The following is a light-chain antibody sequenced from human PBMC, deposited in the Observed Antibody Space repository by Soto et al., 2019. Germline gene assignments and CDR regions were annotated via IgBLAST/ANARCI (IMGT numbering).Light chain of an antibody. CDR1: QSVLTW. CDR3: QHYFSYPYA. J-gene: IGKJ2*01. Sequence: DIQMTQSPATLSASVGDTVSITCRASQSVLTWLAWYQQKPGKAPNLLIYKASRLRDGVPSRFSGSGSGTDFTLTISSRRPDDFASYFCQHYFSYPYAFGQGTKLEI. CDR2: KAS. V-gene: IGKV1-5*03.